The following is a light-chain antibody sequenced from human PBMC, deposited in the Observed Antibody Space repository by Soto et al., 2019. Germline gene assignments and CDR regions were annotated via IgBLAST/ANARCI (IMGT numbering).Light chain of an antibody. V-gene: IGLV4-69*01. CDR1: SGHSSYT. Sequence: QPVLTQSPSASASLGASVKLTCTLSSGHSSYTIAWHQQQPEKGPRYLMTLNSDGSHSKGDGIPYRFSGSSSGAERYLSISSLQSEDEADYYCQTWGTGIEVFGGGTKVTVL. J-gene: IGLJ3*02. CDR3: QTWGTGIEV. CDR2: LNSDGSH.